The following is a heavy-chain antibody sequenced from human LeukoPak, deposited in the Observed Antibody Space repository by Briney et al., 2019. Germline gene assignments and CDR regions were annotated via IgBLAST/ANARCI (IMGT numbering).Heavy chain of an antibody. D-gene: IGHD6-19*01. CDR3: ARGLFGSGWPLDY. CDR1: GGSISSSSYF. J-gene: IGHJ4*02. V-gene: IGHV4-39*01. Sequence: PSETLSLTCTVSGGSISSSSYFWGWIRQPPGKGLEWIGSIYYTGRTYYNPSLKSRVTISVDTSKNQFSLKLSSVTAADTAVYYCARGLFGSGWPLDYWGQGTLVTVSS. CDR2: IYYTGRT.